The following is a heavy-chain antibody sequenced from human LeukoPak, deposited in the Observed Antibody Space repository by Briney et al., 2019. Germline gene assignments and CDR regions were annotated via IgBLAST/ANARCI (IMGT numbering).Heavy chain of an antibody. D-gene: IGHD6-13*01. CDR3: AVRGSSWSPVSYYYYMDV. CDR2: IYYSGST. CDR1: GGSISSHY. Sequence: KTSETLSLTCTVSGGSISSHYWSWIRQPPGKGLEWIGYIYYSGSTNYNPSLKSRVTISVDTSKNQFSLKLSSVTAADTAVHYCAVRGSSWSPVSYYYYMDVWGKGTTVTVSS. V-gene: IGHV4-59*11. J-gene: IGHJ6*03.